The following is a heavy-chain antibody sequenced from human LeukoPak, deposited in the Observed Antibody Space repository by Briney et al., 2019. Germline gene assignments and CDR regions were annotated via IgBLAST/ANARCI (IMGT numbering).Heavy chain of an antibody. CDR1: GFTFDDYG. J-gene: IGHJ4*02. CDR3: ARGEYCYDSSGTWIGNFDY. CDR2: INWNGGST. V-gene: IGHV3-20*04. Sequence: GGSLRLSCAASGFTFDDYGMSWVRQAPGKGLEWVSGINWNGGSTGYADSVKGRFTISRDNAKNSLYLQMNSLRAEDTALYYCARGEYCYDSSGTWIGNFDYWGQGTLVTVSS. D-gene: IGHD3-22*01.